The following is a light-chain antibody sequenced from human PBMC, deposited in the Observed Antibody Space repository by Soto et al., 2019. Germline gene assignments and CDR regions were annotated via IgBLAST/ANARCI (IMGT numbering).Light chain of an antibody. CDR2: DAS. CDR1: QNVRSN. CDR3: QQYDNWPLS. Sequence: EIVMTQSPATLSVSPGERATLSCRASQNVRSNLAWYHQKPGQAPRLLISDASTRATGIPARSSGSGSGTEFTLTITSLQSEDFAVYYCQQYDNWPLSFGGGTRVEIK. V-gene: IGKV3-15*01. J-gene: IGKJ4*01.